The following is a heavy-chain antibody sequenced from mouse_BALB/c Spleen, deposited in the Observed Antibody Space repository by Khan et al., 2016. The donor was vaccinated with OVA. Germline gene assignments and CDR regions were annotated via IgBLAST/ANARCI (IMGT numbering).Heavy chain of an antibody. CDR1: GDSITSGY. J-gene: IGHJ2*01. Sequence: EVQLVESGPSLVKPSQTLSLTCSVTGDSITSGYWNWIRKFPGNKLKYMGYISSSDSTFYNPSLKSRISITRDTSKNQYYLQLNSVTTEDTATYYCARWNYRYDGYFDYWGQGTTLTVSS. D-gene: IGHD2-14*01. CDR3: ARWNYRYDGYFDY. V-gene: IGHV3-8*02. CDR2: ISSSDST.